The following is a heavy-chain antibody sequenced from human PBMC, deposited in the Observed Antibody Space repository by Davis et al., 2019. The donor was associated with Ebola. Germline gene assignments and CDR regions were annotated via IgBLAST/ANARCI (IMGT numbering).Heavy chain of an antibody. D-gene: IGHD3-9*01. CDR1: GFTFSSFW. V-gene: IGHV3-74*01. J-gene: IGHJ4*02. CDR3: ARGRYYDISY. Sequence: GESLKISCAASGFTFSSFWMHWVRQAPGKGLVWVSRINSDGSNTNYADSVKGRFTISRDNAKNTLYLQMNSLRAEDTAVYYCARGRYYDISYWGQGTLVTVSS. CDR2: INSDGSNT.